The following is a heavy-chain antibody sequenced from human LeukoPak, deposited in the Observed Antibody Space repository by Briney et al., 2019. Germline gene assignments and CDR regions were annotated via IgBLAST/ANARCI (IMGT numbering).Heavy chain of an antibody. J-gene: IGHJ3*01. CDR1: GFTFTVYW. Sequence: TGESRRLSCAASGFTFTVYWMSWVRQAPGKGLDWLANINKEGSDQYYVDSVKGRFTISRDNAQNSIYLQVNSLRADDTAVYYCVREVPGIMVAFDLWGQGTMLSVSS. V-gene: IGHV3-7*04. CDR2: INKEGSDQ. D-gene: IGHD2-2*01. CDR3: VREVPGIMVAFDL.